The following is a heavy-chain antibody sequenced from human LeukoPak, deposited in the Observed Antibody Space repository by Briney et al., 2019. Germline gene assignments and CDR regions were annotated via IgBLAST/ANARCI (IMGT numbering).Heavy chain of an antibody. CDR3: ARVHGGCSSTSCYVDY. J-gene: IGHJ4*02. CDR1: GFTFSSYS. D-gene: IGHD2-2*01. V-gene: IGHV3-21*01. Sequence: GGSLRLSCAASGFTFSSYSMNWVRQAPGEGLEWVSSISSSSSYIYYADSVKGRFTISREHAKNSLYLQTNSLRAEDTAVYYCARVHGGCSSTSCYVDYWGQGTLVTVSS. CDR2: ISSSSSYI.